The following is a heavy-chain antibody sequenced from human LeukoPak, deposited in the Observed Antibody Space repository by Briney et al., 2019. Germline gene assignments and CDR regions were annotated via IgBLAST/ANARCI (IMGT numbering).Heavy chain of an antibody. CDR3: ARVAQYSSSWARWFDP. CDR1: GFTFSSYS. Sequence: GGSLRLSCAASGFTFSSYSMNWVGQAPGKGLEWVSSISSSSSYIYYADSVKGRFTISRDNAKNSLYLQMNSLRAEDTAVYYCARVAQYSSSWARWFDPWGQGTLVTVSS. CDR2: ISSSSSYI. J-gene: IGHJ5*02. D-gene: IGHD6-13*01. V-gene: IGHV3-21*01.